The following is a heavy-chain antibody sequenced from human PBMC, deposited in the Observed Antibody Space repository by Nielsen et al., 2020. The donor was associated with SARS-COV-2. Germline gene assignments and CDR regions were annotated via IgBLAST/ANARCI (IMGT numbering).Heavy chain of an antibody. D-gene: IGHD3-22*01. J-gene: IGHJ3*02. Sequence: RQAPGKGLEWIGYIYYSGSTNYNPSLKSRVTISVDTSKNQFSLKLSSVTAADTAVYYCARAKRITMIVVVIDAFDIWGQGTMVTVSS. V-gene: IGHV4-59*01. CDR3: ARAKRITMIVVVIDAFDI. CDR2: IYYSGST.